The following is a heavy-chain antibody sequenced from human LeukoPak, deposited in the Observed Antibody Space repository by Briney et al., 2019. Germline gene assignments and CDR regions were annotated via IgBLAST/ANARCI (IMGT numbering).Heavy chain of an antibody. V-gene: IGHV3-30*03. CDR1: GFTFSSYG. Sequence: GGSLRLSCAASGFTFSSYGMRWVRQAPGKGLEWVADISFDGSNKYYADSVKGRFTISRDNSKNTLYLQMNSLRAEDTAVYYSATHHCRSGRAFYSWRGGTNHFDNWGQGTLVTVSS. J-gene: IGHJ4*02. CDR2: ISFDGSNK. CDR3: ATHHCRSGRAFYSWRGGTNHFDN. D-gene: IGHD6-25*01.